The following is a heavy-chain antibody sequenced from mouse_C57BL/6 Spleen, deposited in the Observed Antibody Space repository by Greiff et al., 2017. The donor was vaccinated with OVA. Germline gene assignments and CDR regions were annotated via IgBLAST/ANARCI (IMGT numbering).Heavy chain of an antibody. CDR1: GFTFSSYA. D-gene: IGHD1-1*01. CDR3: TRDQEAYYYGSSYWFAY. CDR2: ISSGGDYI. V-gene: IGHV5-9-1*02. Sequence: EVHLVESGEGLVKPGGSLKLSCAASGFTFSSYAMSWVRQTPEKRLEWVAYISSGGDYIYYADTVKGRFTISRDNARNTLYLQMSSLKSEDTAMYYCTRDQEAYYYGSSYWFAYWGQGTLVTVSA. J-gene: IGHJ3*01.